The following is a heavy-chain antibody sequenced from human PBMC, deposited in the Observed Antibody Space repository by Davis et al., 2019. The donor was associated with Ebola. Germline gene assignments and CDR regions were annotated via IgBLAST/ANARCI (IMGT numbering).Heavy chain of an antibody. CDR1: GFTFSSYW. CDR3: ALYYCSGGSCYGAFDI. V-gene: IGHV3-7*01. D-gene: IGHD2-15*01. CDR2: IKQDGSEK. J-gene: IGHJ3*02. Sequence: GGSLRLSCAASGFTFSSYWMSWVRQVPGKGLEWVANIKQDGSEKYYVDSVKGRFTISRDNAKNSLYLQMNSLRAEDTAVYYCALYYCSGGSCYGAFDIWGQGTMVTVSS.